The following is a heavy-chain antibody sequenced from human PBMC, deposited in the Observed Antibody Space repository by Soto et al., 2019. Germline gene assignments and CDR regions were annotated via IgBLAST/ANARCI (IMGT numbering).Heavy chain of an antibody. J-gene: IGHJ6*02. V-gene: IGHV3-23*01. CDR3: AKGLNPAYYYYGMDV. CDR1: GFTFSSYA. Sequence: ESGGGLVQPGGSLRLSCAASGFTFSSYAMSWVRQAPGKGLEWVSGISDSGVSTYYADSVKGRFTISRDNSKNTLYLQMNSLRAEDTAVYYCAKGLNPAYYYYGMDVWGQGTTVTVSS. CDR2: ISDSGVST.